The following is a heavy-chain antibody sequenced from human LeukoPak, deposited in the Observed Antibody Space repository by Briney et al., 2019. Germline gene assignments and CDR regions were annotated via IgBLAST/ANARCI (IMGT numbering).Heavy chain of an antibody. CDR3: ARGNVEDYYYYYYGMDV. Sequence: SVKVSCKASGGTFSSYATSWVRQAPGQGLEWMGGIIPIFGTANYAQKFQGRVTITADVSTSTAYMELSSLRSEDTAVYYCARGNVEDYYYYYYGMDVWGQGTTVTVSS. CDR2: IIPIFGTA. CDR1: GGTFSSYA. V-gene: IGHV1-69*13. D-gene: IGHD3-16*01. J-gene: IGHJ6*02.